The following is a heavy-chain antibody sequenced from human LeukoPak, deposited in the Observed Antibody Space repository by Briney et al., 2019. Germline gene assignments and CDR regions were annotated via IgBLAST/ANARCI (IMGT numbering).Heavy chain of an antibody. Sequence: GASEKVSCKASGYTFTSYGITWVRQAPGQGLEWMGWISAYNGNTNYAQKLQGRVTMTTDTSTNTAYMELRSLRSGDTAVYYCARDRYEWKLAGSGMEVWGQGTTVTVSS. V-gene: IGHV1-18*01. D-gene: IGHD1-26*01. CDR3: ARDRYEWKLAGSGMEV. CDR2: ISAYNGNT. CDR1: GYTFTSYG. J-gene: IGHJ6*02.